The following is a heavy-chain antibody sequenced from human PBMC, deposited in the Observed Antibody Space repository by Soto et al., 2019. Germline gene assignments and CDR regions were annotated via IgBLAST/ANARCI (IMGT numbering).Heavy chain of an antibody. V-gene: IGHV3-33*01. CDR1: GFTFNTYS. Sequence: QVQLEESGGGVVQPGRSLRLSCEASGFTFNTYSMHWVRQPPGKGLECLAAIWYDGTQKYYADSVKGRFIISRDNSKKTRDLEMNSLRAEDTAVYYCARAGGTTVTGLWHFDSWGQGTLVTVSS. D-gene: IGHD4-17*01. CDR3: ARAGGTTVTGLWHFDS. J-gene: IGHJ4*02. CDR2: IWYDGTQK.